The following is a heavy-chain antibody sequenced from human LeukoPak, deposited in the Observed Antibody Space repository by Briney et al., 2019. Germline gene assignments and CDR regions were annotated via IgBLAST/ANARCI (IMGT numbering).Heavy chain of an antibody. CDR2: INHSGST. CDR1: GGSFSGYY. J-gene: IGHJ4*02. D-gene: IGHD3-22*01. CDR3: TRRLYYESTGYYHLDY. V-gene: IGHV4-34*01. Sequence: SLETLSLTCAVYGGSFSGYYWSWIRQPPGKGLEWIGEINHSGSTNYNPSLKSRVTISVDTSKNQFSLKLSSVTAADTAVYYCTRRLYYESTGYYHLDYWGQGTLVTVSS.